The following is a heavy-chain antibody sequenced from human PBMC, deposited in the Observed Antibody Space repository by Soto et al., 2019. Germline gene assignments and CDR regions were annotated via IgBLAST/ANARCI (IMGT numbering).Heavy chain of an antibody. CDR2: INPNSGGT. CDR1: GYTFTSYG. Sequence: ASVKVSCKASGYTFTSYGISWVRQAPGQGLEWMGWINPNSGGTNYAQKFQGRVTMTRDTSISTAYMELSRLRSDDTAVYYCARDSVMVRGVAFDYWGQGTLVTVSS. V-gene: IGHV1-2*02. J-gene: IGHJ4*02. CDR3: ARDSVMVRGVAFDY. D-gene: IGHD3-10*01.